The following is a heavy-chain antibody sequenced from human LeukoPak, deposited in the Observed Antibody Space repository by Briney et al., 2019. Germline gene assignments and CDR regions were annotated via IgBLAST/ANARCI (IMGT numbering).Heavy chain of an antibody. V-gene: IGHV3-23*01. J-gene: IGHJ6*02. CDR1: GFTFSSYA. CDR3: AKAPGDIVDYDFYGMDV. D-gene: IGHD3-22*01. Sequence: PGASLRLSCAASGFTFSSYAMSWVRQAPGKGLEWVSTMSGHGGNIYYAASVKGRFTISRDNSKNTLYLQMNALRAEDTALYYCAKAPGDIVDYDFYGMDVWGQGTTVTVSS. CDR2: MSGHGGNI.